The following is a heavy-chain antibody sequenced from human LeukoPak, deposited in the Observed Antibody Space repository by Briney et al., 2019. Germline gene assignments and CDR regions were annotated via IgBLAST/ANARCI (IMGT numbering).Heavy chain of an antibody. Sequence: ASVKVSCKASGYIFTDYYMHWVRQAPGQGLEWMGWINPNSGGTNYAQKFQGRVTMTRDTSNSTAYMELSRLRSDDTAVYYCARAEVGGYYYDSSGFWGQGTLVTVSS. J-gene: IGHJ4*02. CDR1: GYIFTDYY. V-gene: IGHV1-2*02. CDR2: INPNSGGT. D-gene: IGHD3-22*01. CDR3: ARAEVGGYYYDSSGF.